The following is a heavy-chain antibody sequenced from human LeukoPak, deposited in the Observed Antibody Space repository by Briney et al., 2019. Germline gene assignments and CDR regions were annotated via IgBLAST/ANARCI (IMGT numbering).Heavy chain of an antibody. CDR1: GGSISSSTHY. V-gene: IGHV4-39*07. Sequence: SETLSLTCTVSGGSISSSTHYWGWIRQPPGKGLESIGSIYYNGNTYYDPSLKSRVTISVDRSKNQVSLVLSSVTAADTAVYYYARYGLLHLSEINAFDIWGQGTMATVSS. CDR2: IYYNGNT. D-gene: IGHD4-17*01. J-gene: IGHJ3*02. CDR3: ARYGLLHLSEINAFDI.